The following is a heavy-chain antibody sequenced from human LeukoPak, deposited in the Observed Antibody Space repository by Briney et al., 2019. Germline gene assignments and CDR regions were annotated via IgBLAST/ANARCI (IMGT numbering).Heavy chain of an antibody. CDR3: TRDLPVPSLVRGIIIYGLIDY. J-gene: IGHJ4*02. V-gene: IGHV3-21*06. CDR1: GFTFSSIS. D-gene: IGHD3-10*01. CDR2: ISPDGETT. Sequence: KPGGSLRLSCEASGFTFSSISMNWVRQAPGKGLEWVSSISPDGETTYHADSVKGRFTTSRDNAKSPLYLQMNSLRAEDSALYYCTRDLPVPSLVRGIIIYGLIDYWGQGTLVTVSS.